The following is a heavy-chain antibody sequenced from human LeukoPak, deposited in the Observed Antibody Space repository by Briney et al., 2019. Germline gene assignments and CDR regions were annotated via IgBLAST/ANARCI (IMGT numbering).Heavy chain of an antibody. V-gene: IGHV3-48*01. J-gene: IGHJ3*01. CDR2: INTGSTTI. D-gene: IGHD6-6*01. CDR3: ARDSSVCEFDV. CDR1: GFTFSPYT. Sequence: GGSLRLSCAASGFTFSPYTMHWFRQPPGKGLEWVSYINTGSTTIYYADSVKGRFTISRDNAKNSVYLHLNSLRAEDTAVYYCARDSSVCEFDVWGQGTLITVSS.